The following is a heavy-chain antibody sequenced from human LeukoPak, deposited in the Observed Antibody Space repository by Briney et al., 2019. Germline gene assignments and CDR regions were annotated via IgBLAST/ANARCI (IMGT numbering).Heavy chain of an antibody. D-gene: IGHD2-15*01. V-gene: IGHV3-30*03. J-gene: IGHJ4*02. CDR3: AMDPSVVVAATSDFDY. Sequence: SGGSLRLSCAASGFTFSSYGMHWVRQAPGKGLEWVAVISYDGSNKYYADSVKGRFTISRDNSKNTLYLQMNSLRAEDTAVYYCAMDPSVVVAATSDFDYWGQGTLVTVSS. CDR1: GFTFSSYG. CDR2: ISYDGSNK.